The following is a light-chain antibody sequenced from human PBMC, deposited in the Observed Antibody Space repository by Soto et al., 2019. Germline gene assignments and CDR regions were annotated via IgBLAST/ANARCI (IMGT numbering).Light chain of an antibody. CDR1: QSVLYSSNNKNY. CDR2: WAS. V-gene: IGKV4-1*01. Sequence: DIVMTQSPDSLAVSLGERATINCKSSQSVLYSSNNKNYLAWYQQKPGQPPKLLIYWASTRESGVPDRFSGSGSGTDFTLTISSLQAEDVAVYYCQQYYSTLGGTFGQGTKVEI. CDR3: QQYYSTLGGT. J-gene: IGKJ1*01.